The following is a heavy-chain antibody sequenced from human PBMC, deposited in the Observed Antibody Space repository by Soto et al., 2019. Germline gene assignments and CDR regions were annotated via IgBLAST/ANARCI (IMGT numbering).Heavy chain of an antibody. CDR1: GYTFTIYC. CDR3: ARLGCMGGGDIYYCYMDV. D-gene: IGHD2-21*02. CDR2: ISAYNGNT. J-gene: IGHJ6*03. Sequence: ASVKVSCKASGYTFTIYCISWVRQAPGQGLEWMGWISAYNGNTNYAQKLQRRVTMTTDTSTSTAYMELRSLRSDDTAVYYCARLGCMGGGDIYYCYMDVWGKGTTLTVSS. V-gene: IGHV1-18*01.